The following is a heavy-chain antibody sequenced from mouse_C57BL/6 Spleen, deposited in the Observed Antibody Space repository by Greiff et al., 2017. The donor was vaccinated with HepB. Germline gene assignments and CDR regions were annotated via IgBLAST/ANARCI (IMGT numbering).Heavy chain of an antibody. J-gene: IGHJ3*01. D-gene: IGHD1-1*01. CDR1: GYTFTSYW. Sequence: QVQLKQPGAELVKPGASVKVSCKASGYTFTSYWMHWVKQRPGQGLEWIGRIHPSDSDTNYNQKFKGKATLTVDKSSSTAYMQLSSLTSEDSAVYYCAIYGHYYGSSYAYWGQGTLVTVSA. V-gene: IGHV1-74*01. CDR2: IHPSDSDT. CDR3: AIYGHYYGSSYAY.